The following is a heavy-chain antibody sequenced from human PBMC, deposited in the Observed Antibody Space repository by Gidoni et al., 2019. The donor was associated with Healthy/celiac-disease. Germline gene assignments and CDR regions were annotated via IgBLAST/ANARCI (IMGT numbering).Heavy chain of an antibody. CDR2: ISGSGGST. CDR3: AKVESSPLRYYYYGMDV. J-gene: IGHJ6*02. D-gene: IGHD6-13*01. Sequence: EVQLLESGGGLVQPGGSLRLSCAASGFTFSSYAMSWVRQAPGKGLEWVSAISGSGGSTYYADSVKGRFTISRDNSKNTLYLQMNSLRAEDTAVYYCAKVESSPLRYYYYGMDVWGQGTTVTVSS. V-gene: IGHV3-23*01. CDR1: GFTFSSYA.